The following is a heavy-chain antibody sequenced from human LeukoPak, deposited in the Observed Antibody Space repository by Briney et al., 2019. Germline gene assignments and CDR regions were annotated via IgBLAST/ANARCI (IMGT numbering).Heavy chain of an antibody. CDR2: IYSGGST. V-gene: IGHV3-53*01. Sequence: GGSLRLSCAAAGFSVSSNYMSWVRQAPGKGLEWVSIIYSGGSTYYTDSVKGRFFISRDNSKNTLFLQMNSLRAEDTAVYYCASRGYQLLSPFDYWGQGTLVTVSS. CDR1: GFSVSSNY. D-gene: IGHD2-2*01. CDR3: ASRGYQLLSPFDY. J-gene: IGHJ4*02.